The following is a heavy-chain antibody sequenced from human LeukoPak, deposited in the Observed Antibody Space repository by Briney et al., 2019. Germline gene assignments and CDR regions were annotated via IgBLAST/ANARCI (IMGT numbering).Heavy chain of an antibody. V-gene: IGHV3-7*01. CDR2: IKEDGSEK. CDR3: AKGGSDWDLPGY. CDR1: GFIFSSYR. Sequence: GGSLRLSCAASGFIFSSYRMSWVRQAPGKGLEWVANIKEDGSEKYYVDSVKGRFTISRDNSKNTLYLQMNSLRAEDTAVYYCAKGGSDWDLPGYWGQGALVTVSS. J-gene: IGHJ4*02. D-gene: IGHD6-19*01.